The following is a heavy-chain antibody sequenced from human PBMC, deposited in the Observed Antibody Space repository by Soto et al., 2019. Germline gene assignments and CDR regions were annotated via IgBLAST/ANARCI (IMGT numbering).Heavy chain of an antibody. CDR3: ARDRADTIFGVGPIGVWFDP. V-gene: IGHV3-30-3*01. CDR1: GFTFSSYA. J-gene: IGHJ5*02. CDR2: IAYDGSNK. Sequence: PGGALRLSCADTGFTFSSYAMHWVRQGPGKGLEGVAVIAYDGSNKYYADSVKGRFTISRDNSKNTLYLQMNSLRAEDTAVYYCARDRADTIFGVGPIGVWFDPWGQGTLVTVSS. D-gene: IGHD3-3*01.